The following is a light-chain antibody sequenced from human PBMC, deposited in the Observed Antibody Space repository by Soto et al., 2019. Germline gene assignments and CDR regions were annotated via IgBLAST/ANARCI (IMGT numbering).Light chain of an antibody. J-gene: IGKJ1*01. V-gene: IGKV3-15*01. Sequence: EIVMTQSPATLSVSPGERATLSCRASQSVSINLAWYQQKPGQAPRLLIYGASTRATGIPARFSGSGSGTEFTLTISSLQSEDFAVYYCQQYNNWPTTCGQGTKVDIK. CDR2: GAS. CDR1: QSVSIN. CDR3: QQYNNWPTT.